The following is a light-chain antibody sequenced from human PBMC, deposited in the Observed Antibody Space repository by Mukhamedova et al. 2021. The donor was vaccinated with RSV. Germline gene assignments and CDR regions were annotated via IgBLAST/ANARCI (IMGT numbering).Light chain of an antibody. V-gene: IGLV1-50*01. CDR2: GNS. CDR1: SSNIGAGYD. J-gene: IGLJ3*02. CDR3: AAWDDSLSGPV. Sequence: EYMGTISCTGSSSNIGAGYDVHWYQQLPGTAPKLLIYGNSNRPSGVPDRFSGSKSGTSASLAISGLRSEDEADYYCAAWDDSLSGPVFG.